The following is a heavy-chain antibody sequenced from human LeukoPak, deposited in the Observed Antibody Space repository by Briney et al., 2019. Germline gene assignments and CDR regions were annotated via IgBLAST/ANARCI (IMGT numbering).Heavy chain of an antibody. CDR1: GGSISRYY. CDR3: AREMWELLGGYYFDY. D-gene: IGHD1-26*01. V-gene: IGHV4-59*01. J-gene: IGHJ4*02. CDR2: IYYSGST. Sequence: SETQSLTCTVSGGSISRYYWSWIRQPPRKGLERIGYIYYSGSTNYNTSLKSRVTISVDTSKNQFSLKLSSVTAADTAVYYCAREMWELLGGYYFDYGGQGTLVTVSS.